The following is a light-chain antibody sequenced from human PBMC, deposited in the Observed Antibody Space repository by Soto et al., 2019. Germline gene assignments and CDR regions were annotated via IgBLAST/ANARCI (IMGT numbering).Light chain of an antibody. CDR2: GAS. J-gene: IGKJ5*01. Sequence: ERVMTQSPATLSVSPGERATLSCRASQSVSNNLAWYQQKPGQAPSLLIYGASTRATGIPARISGSGSGTDFTLTISSLQSEDFAVYYCQQYNIWPLTFGQGTRLDIK. CDR3: QQYNIWPLT. V-gene: IGKV3-15*01. CDR1: QSVSNN.